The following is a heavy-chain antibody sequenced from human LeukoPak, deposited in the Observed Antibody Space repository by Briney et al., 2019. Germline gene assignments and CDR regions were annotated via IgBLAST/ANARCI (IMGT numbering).Heavy chain of an antibody. Sequence: GGSLRLSCAASGFTFSSYSMNWVRQAPGKGLEWVSSISSSSSYIYYADSVKGRFTISRDNAKNSLYLQMNSLRAEDMAVYYCAREGIAVAGTYYYYYYMDVWGKGTTVTVSS. J-gene: IGHJ6*03. V-gene: IGHV3-21*01. D-gene: IGHD6-19*01. CDR2: ISSSSSYI. CDR3: AREGIAVAGTYYYYYYMDV. CDR1: GFTFSSYS.